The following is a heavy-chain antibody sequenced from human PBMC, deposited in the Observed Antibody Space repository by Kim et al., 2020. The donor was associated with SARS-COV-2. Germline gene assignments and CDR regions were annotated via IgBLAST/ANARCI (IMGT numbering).Heavy chain of an antibody. CDR1: GFTVSSNY. J-gene: IGHJ3*02. D-gene: IGHD3-22*01. Sequence: GGSLRLSCAASGFTVSSNYMSWVRQAPGKGLEWVSAIYSGGSTYYDEYAKGRFTITCENSNNNPLHQMNSLRAADKAAVYCAAGYDSSVRAFDIWGQGT. V-gene: IGHV3-53*01. CDR2: IYSGGST. CDR3: AAGYDSSVRAFDI.